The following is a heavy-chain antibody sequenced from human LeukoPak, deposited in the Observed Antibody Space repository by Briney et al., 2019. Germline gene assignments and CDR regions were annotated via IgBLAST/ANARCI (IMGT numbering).Heavy chain of an antibody. CDR3: ARAVMYYYDSSGYYSLHHYYYYYYMDV. V-gene: IGHV1-18*01. D-gene: IGHD3-22*01. Sequence: GASVKVSCKAFGYTFTNYGISWVRQAPGQGLEWMGWISAYNGNTNYAQKLQGRVTMTTDTSTSTAYMELRSLRSDDTAVYYCARAVMYYYDSSGYYSLHHYYYYYYMDVWGKGTTVTISS. CDR2: ISAYNGNT. J-gene: IGHJ6*03. CDR1: GYTFTNYG.